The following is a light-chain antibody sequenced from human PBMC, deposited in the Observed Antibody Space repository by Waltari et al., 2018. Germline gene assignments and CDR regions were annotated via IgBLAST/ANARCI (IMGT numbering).Light chain of an antibody. V-gene: IGKV3-11*01. CDR2: DAS. J-gene: IGKJ1*01. Sequence: EIVLTQSPATLSLSPGEGATLSCRASQSVSSQLVWYQQKRGQAPRLLIYDASNRATGIPARFSGIGSGTDFTLTISSLEPEDFAVYDCQQCNNSPPTFGQGTKVEIK. CDR3: QQCNNSPPT. CDR1: QSVSSQ.